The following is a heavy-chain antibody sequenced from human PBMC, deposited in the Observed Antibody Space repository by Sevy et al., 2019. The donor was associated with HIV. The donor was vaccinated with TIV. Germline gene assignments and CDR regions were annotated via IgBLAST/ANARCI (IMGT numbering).Heavy chain of an antibody. CDR3: ARASITIFGVVDYGMDV. V-gene: IGHV1-69*04. D-gene: IGHD3-3*01. J-gene: IGHJ6*02. CDR1: GGTFSSYA. Sequence: ASVKVSCKASGGTFSSYAISWVRQAPGQGLEWMGRIIPILGIANYAQKFQGRVTITADKSTSTAYMELSSLRSEDTAVYYCARASITIFGVVDYGMDVWGQGTTVTVPS. CDR2: IIPILGIA.